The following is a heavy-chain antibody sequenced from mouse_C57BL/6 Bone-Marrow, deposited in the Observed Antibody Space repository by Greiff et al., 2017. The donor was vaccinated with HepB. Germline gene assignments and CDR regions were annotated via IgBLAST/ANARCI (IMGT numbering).Heavy chain of an antibody. D-gene: IGHD2-3*01. V-gene: IGHV1-80*01. CDR1: GYAFSSYW. Sequence: LQESGAELVKPGASVKISCKASGYAFSSYWMNWVKQRPGKGLEWIGQIYPGDGDTNYNGKFKGKATLTADKSSSTAYMQLSSLTSEDSAVYFCAPDGPYYAMDYWGQGTSVTVSS. CDR2: IYPGDGDT. CDR3: APDGPYYAMDY. J-gene: IGHJ4*01.